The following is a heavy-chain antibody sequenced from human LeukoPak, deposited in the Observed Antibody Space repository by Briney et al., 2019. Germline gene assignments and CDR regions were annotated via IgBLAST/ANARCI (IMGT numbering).Heavy chain of an antibody. CDR2: ASPDGNEK. Sequence: QPGGSLRLSCAAYGLTFNTYWMNWVRQAPGKGLEWVANASPDGNEKYYADFVKGRFSIFRDNANSILYLQMNSLRGEDTAVYYCLPGKGYWGQGTLVTVSS. CDR3: LPGKGY. CDR1: GLTFNTYW. D-gene: IGHD4-23*01. J-gene: IGHJ4*02. V-gene: IGHV3-7*01.